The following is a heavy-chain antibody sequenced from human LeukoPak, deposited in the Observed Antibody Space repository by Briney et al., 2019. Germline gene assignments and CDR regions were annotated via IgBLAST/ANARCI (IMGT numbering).Heavy chain of an antibody. Sequence: SETLSLTCAVYGGSFSGYYWSWIRQPPGKGLEWIGEINHSGSTNYNPSLKSRVTISVDTSKNQFSLKLSSVTAADTAVYYCAKAHHIGYSYGALDYWGQGTLVTVSS. CDR3: AKAHHIGYSYGALDY. CDR1: GGSFSGYY. CDR2: INHSGST. V-gene: IGHV4-34*01. D-gene: IGHD5-18*01. J-gene: IGHJ4*02.